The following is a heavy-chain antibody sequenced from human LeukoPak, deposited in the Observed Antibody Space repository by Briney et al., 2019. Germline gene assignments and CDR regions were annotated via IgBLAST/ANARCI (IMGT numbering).Heavy chain of an antibody. CDR2: INHSGRT. J-gene: IGHJ6*02. CDR3: ARDVVVVPAAIHYGMDV. Sequence: SETLSLTCAVYGGSFSDYFWGWIRQPPGKGLEWIGEINHSGRTYYNPSLKSRITISVDTSKNQFSLNLSSVTAADTAVYYCARDVVVVPAAIHYGMDVWGQGTTVTVSS. CDR1: GGSFSDYF. V-gene: IGHV4-34*01. D-gene: IGHD2-2*01.